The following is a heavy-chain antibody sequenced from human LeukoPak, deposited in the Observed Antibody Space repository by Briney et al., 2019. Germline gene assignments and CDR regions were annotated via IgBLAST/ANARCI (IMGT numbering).Heavy chain of an antibody. J-gene: IGHJ4*02. CDR2: INHSGST. D-gene: IGHD3-10*01. V-gene: IGHV4-34*01. Sequence: PSETLSLTCAVYGGSFSGYYWSWIRQPPGKGLEWIGEINHSGSTNYNPSLKSRVTISVDTSKNQFSLKLSSVTAADTAVYYCARTHLGTPDYGDYWGQGTLVTVSS. CDR1: GGSFSGYY. CDR3: ARTHLGTPDYGDY.